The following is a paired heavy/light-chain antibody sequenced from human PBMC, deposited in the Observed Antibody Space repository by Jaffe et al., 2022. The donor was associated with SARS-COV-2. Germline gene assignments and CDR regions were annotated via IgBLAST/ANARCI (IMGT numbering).Heavy chain of an antibody. CDR2: INADNGNT. D-gene: IGHD6-19*01. CDR3: AKGGPSYSSAWNS. V-gene: IGHV1-3*01. J-gene: IGHJ4*02. Sequence: QVQLLQSGAEVKKPGASVKVSCWTSGYTFTDYGLHWVRQAPGQRLEWMGWINADNGNTKYSQKFHDRVTITRDTSASTAYMELSSLRSEDTAVYYCAKGGPSYSSAWNSWGQGTLVTVSS. CDR1: GYTFTDYG.
Light chain of an antibody. CDR2: WAS. CDR3: QQYYSNAPD. CDR1: QSVLYSSNNKNY. J-gene: IGKJ4*01. Sequence: DIVMTQSPDSLAVSLGERATINCKSSQSVLYSSNNKNYLAWYQQKPGQPPKLLISWASTRESGVPDRFSGSGSGTDFTLTISSLQAEDVAVYYCQQYYSNAPDFGGGTKVEIK. V-gene: IGKV4-1*01.